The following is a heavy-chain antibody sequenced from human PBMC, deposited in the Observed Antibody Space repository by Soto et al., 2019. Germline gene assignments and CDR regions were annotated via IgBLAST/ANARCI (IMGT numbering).Heavy chain of an antibody. J-gene: IGHJ5*02. V-gene: IGHV4-39*01. CDR1: GGSISRSSYS. CDR3: ATRQGGSYNWFDP. Sequence: PSETLSITCTVSGGSISRSSYSWAWIRQPPGKGLEWIGTLYYSGNTYYNPSLKSRVTISVDTSKNQFSLKLSSVTAADTAVYYCATRQGGSYNWFDPWGQGTLVTVSS. D-gene: IGHD2-15*01. CDR2: LYYSGNT.